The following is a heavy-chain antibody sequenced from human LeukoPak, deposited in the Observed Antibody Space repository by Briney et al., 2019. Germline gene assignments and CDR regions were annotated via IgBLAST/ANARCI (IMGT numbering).Heavy chain of an antibody. V-gene: IGHV4-34*01. CDR1: GGSFSGYY. D-gene: IGHD5-24*01. J-gene: IGHJ6*03. Sequence: SETLSLTCAVSGGSFSGYYWTWIRQPPGQGLEWIGEINHSGSTNYNPSLTSRVTISVDTSKNQFSLKLSSVTAADTAVYYCARVIEMATNNYYYYIDVWGKGTTVSVCS. CDR3: ARVIEMATNNYYYYIDV. CDR2: INHSGST.